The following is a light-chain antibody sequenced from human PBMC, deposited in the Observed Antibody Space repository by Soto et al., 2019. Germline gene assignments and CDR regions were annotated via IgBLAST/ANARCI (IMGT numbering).Light chain of an antibody. CDR2: EGS. Sequence: QSVLTQPASVSGSLGQSITISCTGTSRDVGSYNLVSWYQQHPGKAPKLMIYEGSKRPSGVSNRFSGSKSGNTASLTISGLQAEDEADYYCCSYAGSSTSVVFGGGTKLTVL. J-gene: IGLJ2*01. V-gene: IGLV2-23*01. CDR1: SRDVGSYNL. CDR3: CSYAGSSTSVV.